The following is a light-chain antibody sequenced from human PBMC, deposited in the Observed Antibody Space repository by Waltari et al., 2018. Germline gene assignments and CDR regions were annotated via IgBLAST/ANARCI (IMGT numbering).Light chain of an antibody. CDR1: TSDVGNYDL. CDR2: EVN. Sequence: QSAPTQPASVSGTPGQSITISCTGTTSDVGNYDLVSWYQQHPGKAPKLLICEVNKRPSGVSSRFSGSKSGNTASLTISGLQAEDEADFYCCSYAGLGTYVFGSGTKVTVL. J-gene: IGLJ1*01. V-gene: IGLV2-23*02. CDR3: CSYAGLGTYV.